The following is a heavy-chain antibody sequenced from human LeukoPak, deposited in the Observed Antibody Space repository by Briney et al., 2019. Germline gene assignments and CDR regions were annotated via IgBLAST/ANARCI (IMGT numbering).Heavy chain of an antibody. Sequence: SETLSLTCTVSGGSISSYYWSWIRQPPGKGLEWIGYIYYSGSTNYNPSLKSRVTISVDTSKNQFSLKLSSVTAADTAVYYCARGRGDTYCGGDCYFSPFDYWGQGTLVTVSS. CDR3: ARGRGDTYCGGDCYFSPFDY. CDR1: GGSISSYY. J-gene: IGHJ4*02. D-gene: IGHD2-21*02. CDR2: IYYSGST. V-gene: IGHV4-59*12.